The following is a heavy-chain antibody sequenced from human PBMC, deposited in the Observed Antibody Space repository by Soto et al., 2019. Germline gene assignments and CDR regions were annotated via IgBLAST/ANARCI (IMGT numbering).Heavy chain of an antibody. Sequence: SETLSLTCTVSGGSISSYYWSWIRQPPGKGLEWIGYIYYSGSTNYNPSLKSRVTISVDTSTNQFSLKLSSVTAADTAVDYCARIAYLYNSSIGGWFDPWGQGTLVTVSS. J-gene: IGHJ5*02. CDR3: ARIAYLYNSSIGGWFDP. D-gene: IGHD6-13*01. V-gene: IGHV4-59*01. CDR1: GGSISSYY. CDR2: IYYSGST.